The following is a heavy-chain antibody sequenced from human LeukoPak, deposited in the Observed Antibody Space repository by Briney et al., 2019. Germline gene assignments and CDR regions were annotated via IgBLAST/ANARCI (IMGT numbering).Heavy chain of an antibody. CDR1: GGTFSSYA. J-gene: IGHJ5*02. CDR2: IIPIFGTA. V-gene: IGHV1-69*13. Sequence: SVKVSCKASGGTFSSYAISWVRQAPGQGLEWMGGIIPIFGTANYAQKFQGRVTITADESTSTAYMELSSLRSEDTAVYYCARAPYYDYVWGAWGQGTLVTVSS. CDR3: ARAPYYDYVWGA. D-gene: IGHD3-16*01.